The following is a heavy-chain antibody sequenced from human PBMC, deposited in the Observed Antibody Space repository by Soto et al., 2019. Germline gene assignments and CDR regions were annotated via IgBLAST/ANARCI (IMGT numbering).Heavy chain of an antibody. V-gene: IGHV4-59*08. CDR3: AGSKYCSSTSCYRFDP. Sequence: PSETLSLTCTVSGGSISSYYWGWIRQPPGKGQEWIGYIYYTGSTNYNPSLKSRVTISVDTSKNQFSLNLTSVTAADTAVYYCAGSKYCSSTSCYRFDPWGQGTLVTVSS. D-gene: IGHD2-2*01. J-gene: IGHJ5*02. CDR1: GGSISSYY. CDR2: IYYTGST.